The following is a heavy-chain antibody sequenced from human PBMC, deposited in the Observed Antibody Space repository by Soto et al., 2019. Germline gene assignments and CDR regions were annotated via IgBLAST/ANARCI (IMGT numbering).Heavy chain of an antibody. Sequence: EVQLVESGAGLVQPRGSLTVSCAASGFTFGGSAIHWVRQSSGRGLEWVGRIRSKSNNYATAYAASVQGRFTISRDESKNTAFLQMNSLKTEDTAVYYCSRRSGSTFTGGLDVWGKGTTVIVSP. J-gene: IGHJ6*04. CDR1: GFTFGGSA. CDR3: SRRSGSTFTGGLDV. V-gene: IGHV3-73*01. CDR2: IRSKSNNYAT. D-gene: IGHD6-19*01.